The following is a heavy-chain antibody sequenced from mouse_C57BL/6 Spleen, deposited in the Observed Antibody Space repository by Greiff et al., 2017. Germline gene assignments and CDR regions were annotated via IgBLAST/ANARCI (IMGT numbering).Heavy chain of an antibody. V-gene: IGHV1-19*01. CDR1: GYTFTDYY. J-gene: IGHJ2*01. Sequence: LVEPGASVKMSCKASGYTFTDYYMNWVKQSHGKSLEWIGVINPYNGGTSYNQKFKGKATLTVDKSSSTAYMELNSLTSEDSAVYYCAREGPYYFDYWGQGTTLTVSS. CDR2: INPYNGGT. CDR3: AREGPYYFDY.